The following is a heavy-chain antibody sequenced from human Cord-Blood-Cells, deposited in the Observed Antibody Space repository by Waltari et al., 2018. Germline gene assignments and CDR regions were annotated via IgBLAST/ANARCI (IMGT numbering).Heavy chain of an antibody. Sequence: QITLKESGPTLVKPTQTLTLTCTFSGFSLSTSGVGVGWIRQPPGKALEWLALIYWDDDKRYSQSLKSRLTITKDTSKNQVVLTMTNMDPVDTATYYCAHRRAGGSGYGLEEPFDYWGQGTLVTVSS. V-gene: IGHV2-5*02. CDR2: IYWDDDK. CDR1: GFSLSTSGVG. D-gene: IGHD5-12*01. CDR3: AHRRAGGSGYGLEEPFDY. J-gene: IGHJ4*02.